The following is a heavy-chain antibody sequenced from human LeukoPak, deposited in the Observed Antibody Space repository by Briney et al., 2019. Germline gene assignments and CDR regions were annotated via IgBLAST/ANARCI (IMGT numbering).Heavy chain of an antibody. Sequence: PSETLSLTCTVSGGSISSYYWSWIRQPPGKGLEWIGYIYYSGSTNYNPSLKSRVTISVDTSKNQFSLKLSSVTAADTAVYCCARYRSSFMVRGGHFDYWGQGTLVTVSS. CDR2: IYYSGST. CDR3: ARYRSSFMVRGGHFDY. D-gene: IGHD3-10*01. V-gene: IGHV4-59*08. CDR1: GGSISSYY. J-gene: IGHJ4*02.